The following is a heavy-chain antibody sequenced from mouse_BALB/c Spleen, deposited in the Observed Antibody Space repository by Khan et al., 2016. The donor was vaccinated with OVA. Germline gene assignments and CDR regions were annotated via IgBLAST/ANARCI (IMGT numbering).Heavy chain of an antibody. CDR3: ARGAYYRHDGYFDV. D-gene: IGHD2-14*01. CDR2: IIPNNGGT. CDR1: GYTFTEYT. Sequence: EVQLQQSGPELVKPGASVKISCKTSGYTFTEYTMHWVKQSHGKSLEWIGGIIPNNGGTNYNQKFKGKATLTVDKSSSTAYMELRSLTSEDSAVYCCARGAYYRHDGYFDVWGEGTTVTVSS. J-gene: IGHJ1*01. V-gene: IGHV1-18*01.